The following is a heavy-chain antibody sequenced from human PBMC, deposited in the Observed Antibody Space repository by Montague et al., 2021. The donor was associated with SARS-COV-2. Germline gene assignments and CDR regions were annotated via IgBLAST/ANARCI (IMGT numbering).Heavy chain of an antibody. J-gene: IGHJ4*02. CDR3: ARHRGLGDLWALDY. V-gene: IGHV4-59*08. CDR1: GGSINEYY. Sequence: SETLSLTCSVSGGSINEYYWNWIRQSPGKRLEWIGYVYFTGSTYYNPSLKSRVTISVDTSKNQFSLQLASVTAADTAVYYCARHRGLGDLWALDYWGQGTLVPLSS. D-gene: IGHD3-10*01. CDR2: VYFTGST.